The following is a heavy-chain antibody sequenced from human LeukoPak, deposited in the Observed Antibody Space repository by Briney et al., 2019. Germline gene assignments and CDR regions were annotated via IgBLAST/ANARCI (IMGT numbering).Heavy chain of an antibody. J-gene: IGHJ3*02. D-gene: IGHD3-22*01. CDR3: ASYDSSGYYSRGAFDI. CDR2: ISAYNGNT. CDR1: GYTFTSYG. Sequence: GASVTVSYKASGYTFTSYGISWVRQAPGQGLEWMGWISAYNGNTNYAQKLQGRVTMTTDTSTSTAYMELRSLRSDDTAVYYCASYDSSGYYSRGAFDIWGQGTMVTVSS. V-gene: IGHV1-18*01.